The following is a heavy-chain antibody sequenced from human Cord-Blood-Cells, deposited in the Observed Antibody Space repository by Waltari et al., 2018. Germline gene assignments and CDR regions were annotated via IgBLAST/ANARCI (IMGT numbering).Heavy chain of an antibody. Sequence: EVQLVESGGGLVKPGGSLRLSCAASGFPFSSYSMTWVRQAPGKGLEWVSSISSSSSYIYYADSVKGRFTISRDNAKNSLYLQMNSLRAEDTAVYYCARGGTGSANFDYWGQGTLVTVSS. CDR2: ISSSSSYI. D-gene: IGHD3-9*01. V-gene: IGHV3-21*01. CDR3: ARGGTGSANFDY. CDR1: GFPFSSYS. J-gene: IGHJ4*02.